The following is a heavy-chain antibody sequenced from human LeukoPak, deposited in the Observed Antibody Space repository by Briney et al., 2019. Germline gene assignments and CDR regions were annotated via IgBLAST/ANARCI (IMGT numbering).Heavy chain of an antibody. J-gene: IGHJ4*02. CDR3: ARDLGMVGATTVEIDY. V-gene: IGHV1-2*02. CDR2: INPNSGGT. Sequence: ASVKVSCKASGYTFTGYYMHWVRQAPGQGLEWMGWINPNSGGTNYAQKFQGRVTMTRDTSISTAYMELSRLRSDDTAVYYCARDLGMVGATTVEIDYWGQGTLVTVSS. CDR1: GYTFTGYY. D-gene: IGHD1-26*01.